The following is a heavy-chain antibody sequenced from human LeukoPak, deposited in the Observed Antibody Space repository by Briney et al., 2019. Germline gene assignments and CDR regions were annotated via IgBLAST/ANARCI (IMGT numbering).Heavy chain of an antibody. V-gene: IGHV5-51*01. CDR1: GYSFTSYW. Sequence: GESLKISCKGSGYSFTSYWIGWVRQMPGKGLEWMGIIYPGDSDTRYSPSFQGQVTISADKSISTAYLQWSSLKASDTAMYYCVRRRDSSSWGNSFDIWGQGTMVTVSS. J-gene: IGHJ3*02. CDR2: IYPGDSDT. CDR3: VRRRDSSSWGNSFDI. D-gene: IGHD6-13*01.